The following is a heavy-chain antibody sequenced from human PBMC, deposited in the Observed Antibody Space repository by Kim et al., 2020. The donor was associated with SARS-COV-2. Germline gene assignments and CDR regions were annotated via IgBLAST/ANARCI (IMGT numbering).Heavy chain of an antibody. J-gene: IGHJ4*02. CDR3: ARGRRYCSSTSCPRVVRNPSEFDY. Sequence: SETLSLTCAVYGGSFSGYYWSWIRQPPGKGLEWIGEINHSGSTNYNPSLKSRVTISVDTSKNQFSLKLSSVTAADTAVYYCARGRRYCSSTSCPRVVRNPSEFDYWGQGTLVTVSS. CDR2: INHSGST. CDR1: GGSFSGYY. D-gene: IGHD2-2*01. V-gene: IGHV4-34*01.